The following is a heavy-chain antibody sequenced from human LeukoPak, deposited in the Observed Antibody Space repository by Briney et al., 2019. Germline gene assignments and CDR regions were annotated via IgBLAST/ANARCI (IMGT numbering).Heavy chain of an antibody. Sequence: SVKVSCKASGGTFSSYAISWVRQAPGQGLEWMGRIIPILGIANYAQKFQGRVTITADKSTSTAYMELSSLRSEDTAVYYCATGDDFPPARGVYWGQGTLVTVSS. CDR1: GGTFSSYA. CDR2: IIPILGIA. CDR3: ATGDDFPPARGVY. D-gene: IGHD3-3*01. V-gene: IGHV1-69*04. J-gene: IGHJ4*02.